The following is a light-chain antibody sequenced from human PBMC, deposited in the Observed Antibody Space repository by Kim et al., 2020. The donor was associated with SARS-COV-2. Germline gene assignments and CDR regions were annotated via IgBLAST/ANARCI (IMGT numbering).Light chain of an antibody. V-gene: IGKV3-20*01. CDR1: LSINHNY. CDR3: QQYGYSTWT. Sequence: SPGESASLSCRDSLSINHNYFDWGQKKGGQAPGLRIYGAASRATGIPGRFSGSGYGTDFTLTISSLEAEDFAVQDCQQYGYSTWTFGPGTKVDIK. CDR2: GAA. J-gene: IGKJ1*01.